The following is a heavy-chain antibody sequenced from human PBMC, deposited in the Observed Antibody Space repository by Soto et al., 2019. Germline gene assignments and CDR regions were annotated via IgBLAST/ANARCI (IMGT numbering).Heavy chain of an antibody. Sequence: QLQLQESGPGLVKPSETLSLTCSLSGGAISDARFYWGWIRQSPGRGLEWIGSIYYTGTTFFNPSLQSRVTISVDTSETQFSLKLYSVTAADTALYFCARQKWEQPKWFDPWGQGTLVIVSP. CDR1: GGAISDARFY. CDR2: IYYTGTT. V-gene: IGHV4-39*01. CDR3: ARQKWEQPKWFDP. D-gene: IGHD1-26*01. J-gene: IGHJ5*02.